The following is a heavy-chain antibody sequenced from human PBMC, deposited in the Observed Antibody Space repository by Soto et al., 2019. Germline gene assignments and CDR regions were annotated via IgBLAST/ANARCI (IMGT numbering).Heavy chain of an antibody. CDR2: ISSSSSTI. CDR1: GFTFSSYS. CDR3: AREEYYYDSSGPRGWFDP. Sequence: GGSLRLSCAASGFTFSSYSMNWVRQAPGKRLEWVSYISSSSSTIYYADSVKGRFTISRDNAKNSLYLQMNGLRDEDTAVYYCAREEYYYDSSGPRGWFDPWGQGTLVTVSS. J-gene: IGHJ5*02. V-gene: IGHV3-48*02. D-gene: IGHD3-22*01.